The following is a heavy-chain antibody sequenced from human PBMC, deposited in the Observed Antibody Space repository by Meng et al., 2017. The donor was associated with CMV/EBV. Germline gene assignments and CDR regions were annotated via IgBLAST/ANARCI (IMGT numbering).Heavy chain of an antibody. CDR3: ARVKCSSTSCYIRDYYYGMDV. D-gene: IGHD2-2*02. CDR1: GFTFSNYW. V-gene: IGHV3-74*01. Sequence: GESLKISCAASGFTFSNYWMHWVRQAPGKGLVWVSRIKSDGSSTNYADSVKGRFTISRDNAKNTLYLQMNSLRAEDTAVYYCARVKCSSTSCYIRDYYYGMDVWGQGTTVTVSS. CDR2: IKSDGSST. J-gene: IGHJ6*02.